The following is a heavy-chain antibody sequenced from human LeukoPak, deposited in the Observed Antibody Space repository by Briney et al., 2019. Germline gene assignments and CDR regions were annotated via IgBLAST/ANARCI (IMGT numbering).Heavy chain of an antibody. J-gene: IGHJ3*02. CDR2: ISGSGGST. CDR1: GFTFSSYG. V-gene: IGHV3-23*01. CDR3: AKEGDDILTGSDAFDI. Sequence: GGSLRLSCAASGFTFSSYGMSWVRQAPGKGLEWVSAISGSGGSTYYADSVKGRFTISRDNSKNTLYLQMNSLRAEDTAVYYCAKEGDDILTGSDAFDIWGQGTMVTVSS. D-gene: IGHD3-9*01.